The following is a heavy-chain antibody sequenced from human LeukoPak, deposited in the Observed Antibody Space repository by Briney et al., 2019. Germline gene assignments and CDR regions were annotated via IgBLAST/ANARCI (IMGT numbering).Heavy chain of an antibody. D-gene: IGHD3-10*01. CDR1: GASFSGYY. J-gene: IGHJ6*03. CDR3: ARGLRVQGVIYTSWYYYYTDV. Sequence: SETLSLTCAVYGASFSGYYWSWIRQPPGKGLEWIGEINHSGSTNYNPSLKSRVTISVDTSKNQFSLKLSSVTAADTAVYYCARGLRVQGVIYTSWYYYYTDVWGKGTTVTVSS. CDR2: INHSGST. V-gene: IGHV4-34*01.